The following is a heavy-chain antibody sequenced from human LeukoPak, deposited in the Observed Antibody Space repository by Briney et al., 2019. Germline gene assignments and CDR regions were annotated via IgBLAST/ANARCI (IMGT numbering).Heavy chain of an antibody. V-gene: IGHV3-7*04. CDR2: MKQDGSEK. D-gene: IGHD6-25*01. CDR3: ARSLAAGFDI. J-gene: IGHJ3*02. Sequence: GGSLRLSCAASGFTFSSHWMSWVRQAPGKGLEWVANMKQDGSEKYYVDSVKGRFTISRDNAKNSLCLQMNSLRAEDTAVYYCARSLAAGFDIWGRGTMVTVSS. CDR1: GFTFSSHW.